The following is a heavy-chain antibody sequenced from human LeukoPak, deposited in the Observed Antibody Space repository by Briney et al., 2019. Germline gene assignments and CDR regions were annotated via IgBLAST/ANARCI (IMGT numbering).Heavy chain of an antibody. V-gene: IGHV4-31*03. J-gene: IGHJ4*02. D-gene: IGHD3-22*01. CDR1: GGSISSGGYY. CDR3: ARALLYYYDSSGYYYRSPWDY. Sequence: KASQTLSLTCTVSGGSISSGGYYWSWIRQHPGKGLEWIGYIYYSGSTYYNPSLKSRVTISVDTSKNQFSLKLSSVTAADTAVYYCARALLYYYDSSGYYYRSPWDYWGQGTLVTVSS. CDR2: IYYSGST.